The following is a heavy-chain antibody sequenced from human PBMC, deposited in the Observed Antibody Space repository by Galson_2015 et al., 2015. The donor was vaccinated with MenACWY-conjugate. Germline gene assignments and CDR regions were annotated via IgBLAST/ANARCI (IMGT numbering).Heavy chain of an antibody. Sequence: SLRLSCAASGFTFSSYSMNWVRQAPGKGLEWVSSISSSSSYIYYADSVKGRFTISRDNAKNSLYLQMNSLRAEDTAVYYCARDRITMVPGWFDPWGQGTLVTVSS. D-gene: IGHD3-10*01. CDR2: ISSSSSYI. CDR1: GFTFSSYS. J-gene: IGHJ5*02. CDR3: ARDRITMVPGWFDP. V-gene: IGHV3-21*01.